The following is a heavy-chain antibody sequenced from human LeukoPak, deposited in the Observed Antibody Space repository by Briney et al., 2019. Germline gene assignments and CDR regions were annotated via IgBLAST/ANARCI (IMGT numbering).Heavy chain of an antibody. D-gene: IGHD6-13*01. J-gene: IGHJ6*02. CDR3: ARDRVAAALYYYYGMDV. Sequence: SGGSLRLSCAASGFTFSSYGMHWVRQAPGKGLEWVAVIWYDGSNKYYADSVKGRFTISRDNSKNTLYLQMNSLRAEDTAVYYCARDRVAAALYYYYGMDVWGQGTTVTVSS. CDR1: GFTFSSYG. V-gene: IGHV3-33*01. CDR2: IWYDGSNK.